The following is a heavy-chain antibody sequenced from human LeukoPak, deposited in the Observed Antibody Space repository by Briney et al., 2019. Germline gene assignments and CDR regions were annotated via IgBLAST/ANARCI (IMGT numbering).Heavy chain of an antibody. CDR1: VGSFSGYY. Sequence: SETLSLTCAVYVGSFSGYYWSWIRQPPGKGLEWIGEINHSGSTNYNPSLKSRVTISVDTSKNQFSLKLSSVTAADTAVYYCARGVAARAYGYWGQGTLVTVSS. J-gene: IGHJ4*02. CDR2: INHSGST. V-gene: IGHV4-34*01. D-gene: IGHD6-6*01. CDR3: ARGVAARAYGY.